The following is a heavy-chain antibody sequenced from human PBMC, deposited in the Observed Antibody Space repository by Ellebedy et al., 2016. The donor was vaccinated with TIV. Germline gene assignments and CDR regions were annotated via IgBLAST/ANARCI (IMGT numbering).Heavy chain of an antibody. CDR3: TRDANKGAAGKLWDY. V-gene: IGHV3-11*04. CDR1: GFTFSDYY. D-gene: IGHD6-13*01. CDR2: ISSSGSTR. Sequence: GGSLRLSXAASGFTFSDYYMTWIRQAPGKGLEWVSYISSSGSTRTYADSVKGRFTISRDNAKNTLYLQMDSPRAEDTAVYYCTRDANKGAAGKLWDYWGQGTLVTVSS. J-gene: IGHJ4*02.